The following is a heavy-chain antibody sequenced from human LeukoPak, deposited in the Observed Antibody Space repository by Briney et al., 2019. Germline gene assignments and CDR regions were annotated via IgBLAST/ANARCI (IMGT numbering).Heavy chain of an antibody. CDR2: MNPNSGNT. V-gene: IGHV1-8*03. Sequence: GASVKVPCKASGYTFTSYDINWVRQATGQGLEWMGWMNPNSGNTGYAQKFQGRVTITRNTSISTAYMELSSLRSEDTAVYYCARGPPLDYDFWSGYWPYYYYYMDVWGKGTTVTVSS. CDR1: GYTFTSYD. J-gene: IGHJ6*03. CDR3: ARGPPLDYDFWSGYWPYYYYYMDV. D-gene: IGHD3-3*01.